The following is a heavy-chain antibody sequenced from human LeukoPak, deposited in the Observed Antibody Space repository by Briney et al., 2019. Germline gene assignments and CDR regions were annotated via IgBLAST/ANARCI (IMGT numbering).Heavy chain of an antibody. V-gene: IGHV4-59*01. CDR2: IYYSGST. CDR1: GGSISSYY. D-gene: IGHD3-10*01. J-gene: IGHJ4*02. CDR3: AKSSGSYYNVDFDY. Sequence: SETLSLTCTVSGGSISSYYWSWIRQPPGKGLEWIGYIYYSGSTNYNPSLKSRVTISIDTSKNQFSLKLSSVTAADTAVYYCAKSSGSYYNVDFDYWGQGTLVTVSS.